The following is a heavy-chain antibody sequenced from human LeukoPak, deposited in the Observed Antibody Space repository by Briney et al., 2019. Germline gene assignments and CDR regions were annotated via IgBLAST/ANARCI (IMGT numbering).Heavy chain of an antibody. D-gene: IGHD3-16*02. J-gene: IGHJ3*02. CDR1: GYTFTGYY. CDR3: ARDPDSYDYVWGGYRPHAFDI. V-gene: IGHV1-2*02. Sequence: ASVKVSCKASGYTFTGYYMHWVRQAPGQGLEWMGWINPNSGGTNYAQKFQGRVTMTRDTSISTACMELSRLRSDDTAVYYCARDPDSYDYVWGGYRPHAFDIWGQGTMVTVSS. CDR2: INPNSGGT.